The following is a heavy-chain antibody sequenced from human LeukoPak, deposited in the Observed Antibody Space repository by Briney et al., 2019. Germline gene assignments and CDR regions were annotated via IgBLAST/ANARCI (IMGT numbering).Heavy chain of an antibody. CDR3: ARDRGHYFDY. Sequence: GGSLRLSCAASGFTFSSHSLNWVRQAPGKGLEWISYISTSSTTIYYADSVKGRFTISGDNAKNSVYLQMNSLRAEDTAVYYCARDRGHYFDYWGQGTLVTVSS. D-gene: IGHD3-10*01. J-gene: IGHJ4*02. V-gene: IGHV3-48*01. CDR1: GFTFSSHS. CDR2: ISTSSTTI.